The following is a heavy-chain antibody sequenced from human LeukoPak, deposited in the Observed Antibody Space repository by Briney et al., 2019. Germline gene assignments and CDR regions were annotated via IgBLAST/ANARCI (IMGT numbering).Heavy chain of an antibody. CDR3: ARGDSGSYYNPWEDTWFDP. J-gene: IGHJ5*02. Sequence: ASVKVSCKASGYTFTAYYMHWVRQAPAQGLEWMGWINPNSGDTNYAQNFQGRVTMTRDTSINTAYMELSSLRSDDTAVYYCARGDSGSYYNPWEDTWFDPWGQGTLVTVSS. D-gene: IGHD3-10*01. CDR1: GYTFTAYY. CDR2: INPNSGDT. V-gene: IGHV1-2*02.